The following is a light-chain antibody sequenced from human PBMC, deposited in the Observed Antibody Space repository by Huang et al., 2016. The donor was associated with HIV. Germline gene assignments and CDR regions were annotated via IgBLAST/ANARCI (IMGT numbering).Light chain of an antibody. J-gene: IGKJ3*01. CDR2: GAS. CDR1: QSVSGN. Sequence: EIVMTQSPATLSVSPGERATLSCSASQSVSGNLAWYQQKPGQAPRLLIYGASTRATGSPARFSGSGSGTEFTLTISSLQSADFAVYYCQQYNNWPPEETFGPGTKVDMK. CDR3: QQYNNWPPEET. V-gene: IGKV3-15*01.